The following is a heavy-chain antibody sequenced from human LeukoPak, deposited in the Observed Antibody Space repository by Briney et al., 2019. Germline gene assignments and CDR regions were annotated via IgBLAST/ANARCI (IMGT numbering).Heavy chain of an antibody. D-gene: IGHD6-13*01. CDR3: ARHSGPYASSWFDY. J-gene: IGHJ4*02. CDR1: GGSISSSSFY. CDR2: IYYSGST. Sequence: KTSETLSLTCTVSGGSISSSSFYWGWIRQPPGKGLEWIASIYYSGSTYYNPSLRSRVTISVDTSKNQFSLKLSSVTAADTAVYYCARHSGPYASSWFDYWGQGTLVTVSS. V-gene: IGHV4-39*01.